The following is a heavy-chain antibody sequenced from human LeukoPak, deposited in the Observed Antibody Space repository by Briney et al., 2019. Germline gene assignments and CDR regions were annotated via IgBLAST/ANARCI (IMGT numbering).Heavy chain of an antibody. Sequence: GASVKVSCKASGYTFTGYYMYWVRQAPGQGLEWMGWINPNRGDTNYAQKFQGRVTMTSDTSISTAYMDLSRLRSDDTAVYYCATTRTLRDGYNLHFWGQGTLVTVSS. CDR1: GYTFTGYY. CDR3: ATTRTLRDGYNLHF. V-gene: IGHV1-2*02. CDR2: INPNRGDT. J-gene: IGHJ4*02. D-gene: IGHD5-24*01.